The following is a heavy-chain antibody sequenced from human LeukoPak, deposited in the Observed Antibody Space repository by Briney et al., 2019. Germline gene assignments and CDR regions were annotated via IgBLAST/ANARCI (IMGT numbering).Heavy chain of an antibody. J-gene: IGHJ4*02. D-gene: IGHD5-18*01. CDR3: TTRTWILLCLADY. CDR1: VFTFTDAC. Sequence: GGSLRLSCKGSVFTFTDACMSWVRLAPGKGLEWVGHIKSQTDGGTTDYAAPVKGRFTISRDDSKNTLYLQLNSLKTEDTAVYYCTTRTWILLCLADYWGQGTLVTVSS. CDR2: IKSQTDGGTT. V-gene: IGHV3-15*01.